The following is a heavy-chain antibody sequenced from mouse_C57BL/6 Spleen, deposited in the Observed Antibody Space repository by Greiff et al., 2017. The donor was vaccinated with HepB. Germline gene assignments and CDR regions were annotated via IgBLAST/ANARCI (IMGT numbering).Heavy chain of an antibody. Sequence: EVHLVESGGGLVKPGGSLKLSCAASGFTFSDYGMHWVRQAPEKGLEWVAYISSGSSTIYYADTVKGRFTISRDNAKNTLFLQMTSLRSEDTAMYYCARADDGYWFAYWGQGTLVTVSA. CDR3: ARADDGYWFAY. CDR2: ISSGSSTI. CDR1: GFTFSDYG. J-gene: IGHJ3*01. D-gene: IGHD2-3*01. V-gene: IGHV5-17*01.